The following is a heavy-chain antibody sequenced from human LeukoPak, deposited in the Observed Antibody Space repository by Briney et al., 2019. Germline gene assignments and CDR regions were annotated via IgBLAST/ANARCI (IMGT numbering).Heavy chain of an antibody. V-gene: IGHV4-59*01. Sequence: SETLSLTCTVSGGSISSYYWSWIRQPPGKGLEWIGYIYYSGSTNYNPSLKSRVTISVDTSKNQFSLKLSSVTAADTAVYYCARYYDFWSGYYNWFDPWGQGTLVTVSS. CDR1: GGSISSYY. CDR2: IYYSGST. CDR3: ARYYDFWSGYYNWFDP. J-gene: IGHJ5*02. D-gene: IGHD3-3*01.